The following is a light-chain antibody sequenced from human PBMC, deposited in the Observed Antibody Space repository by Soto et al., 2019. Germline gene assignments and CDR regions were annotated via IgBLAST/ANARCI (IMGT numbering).Light chain of an antibody. Sequence: DIVMTQSPATLSVSPGERATLSCRASQSVSSSLAWYQQKPGQAPRLLIYGASTRATGIPARFTGSGSGTEFTLTISSLQSEDFALYYCQQYKNWPPLTFGGGTKV. CDR2: GAS. J-gene: IGKJ4*01. V-gene: IGKV3-15*01. CDR1: QSVSSS. CDR3: QQYKNWPPLT.